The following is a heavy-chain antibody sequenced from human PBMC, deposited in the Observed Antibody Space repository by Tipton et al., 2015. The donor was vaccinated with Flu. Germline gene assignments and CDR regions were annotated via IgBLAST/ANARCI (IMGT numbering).Heavy chain of an antibody. CDR2: INQDGSKE. CDR1: GFTFSNYW. J-gene: IGHJ4*02. CDR3: VRDVGDWGGTDYLDH. D-gene: IGHD2-21*01. V-gene: IGHV3-7*01. Sequence: SLRLSCAASGFTFSNYWMHWVRQAPGKGLEWVANINQDGSKEYCVDSVKGRFTISRDNAKNSLYLQMDNLRAEDTAVYYCVRDVGDWGGTDYLDHWGQGTLVTVSS.